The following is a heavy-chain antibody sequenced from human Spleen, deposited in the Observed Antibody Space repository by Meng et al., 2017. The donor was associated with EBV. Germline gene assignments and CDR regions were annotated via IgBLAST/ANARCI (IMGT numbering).Heavy chain of an antibody. D-gene: IGHD6-13*01. Sequence: VQRVESGGGVVQPGLSLRVSCAASGFIFSNYVMQWVRQAPGEGLEWVAAIWFDGSIEYYADSVKGRFTISRDNSKNTLYLHMNSLRAEDTALYYCARPTQPYSRAPLNYWGQGTLVTVSS. CDR1: GFIFSNYV. CDR3: ARPTQPYSRAPLNY. V-gene: IGHV3-33*01. CDR2: IWFDGSIE. J-gene: IGHJ4*02.